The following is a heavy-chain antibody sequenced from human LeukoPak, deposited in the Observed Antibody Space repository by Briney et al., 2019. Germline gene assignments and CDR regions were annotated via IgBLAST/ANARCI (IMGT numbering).Heavy chain of an antibody. D-gene: IGHD3-22*01. CDR3: ARQGYYDSSGYIYGMDV. CDR2: IYYSGST. V-gene: IGHV4-39*01. J-gene: IGHJ6*02. CDR1: GGSISSSSYY. Sequence: SETLSPTCTVSGGSISSSSYYWGWIRQPPGKGLEWIGSIYYSGSTYYNPSLKSRVTISVDTSKNQFSLKLSSVTAADTAVYYCARQGYYDSSGYIYGMDVWGQGTTVTVSS.